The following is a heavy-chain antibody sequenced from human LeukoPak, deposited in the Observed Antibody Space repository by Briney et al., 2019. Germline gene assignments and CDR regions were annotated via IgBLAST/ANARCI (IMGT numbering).Heavy chain of an antibody. V-gene: IGHV1-2*02. CDR3: ARGGEDPSLFDY. J-gene: IGHJ4*02. Sequence: GASVKVSCKASGYTFTGYYMHWVRQAPGQGLEWMGWINPNRGGTNYAQKFQGRVTMTRDTSISTAYMELSRLRSDDTAVYYCARGGEDPSLFDYWGQGTLVTVSS. D-gene: IGHD3-16*01. CDR2: INPNRGGT. CDR1: GYTFTGYY.